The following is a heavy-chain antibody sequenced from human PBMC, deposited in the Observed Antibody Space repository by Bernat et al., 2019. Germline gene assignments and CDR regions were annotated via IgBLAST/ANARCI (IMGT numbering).Heavy chain of an antibody. D-gene: IGHD2-15*01. J-gene: IGHJ4*02. CDR3: ALEWGYCSGGSCPYYFDY. Sequence: QVQLQQWGAGLLKPSETLSLTCAVYGGSFSGYYWSWIRQPPGKGLEWIGEINHSGSNNYNPSLKIRVTISVDTSQNQFSLKLSSVTAADTAVYYCALEWGYCSGGSCPYYFDYWGQGTLVTISS. V-gene: IGHV4-34*01. CDR2: INHSGSN. CDR1: GGSFSGYY.